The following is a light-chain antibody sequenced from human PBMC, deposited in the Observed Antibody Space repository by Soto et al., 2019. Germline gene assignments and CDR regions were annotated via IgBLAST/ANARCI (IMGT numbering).Light chain of an antibody. CDR1: SGHKTYA. CDR3: QTWDTGVV. V-gene: IGLV4-69*01. CDR2: LNGDGSH. Sequence: QLVLTQSPSASASLGASVKLTCTLSSGHKTYAIAWHQQQPKKGPRYLMRLNGDGSHSKGDGIPDRFSGSSSGAERYLTISSLQSEDEADYFCQTWDTGVVFGGGTKLTVL. J-gene: IGLJ2*01.